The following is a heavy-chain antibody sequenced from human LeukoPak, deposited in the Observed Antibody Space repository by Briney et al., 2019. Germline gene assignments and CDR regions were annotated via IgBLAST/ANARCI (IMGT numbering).Heavy chain of an antibody. J-gene: IGHJ3*02. Sequence: ASAKVSCKASGYTFTGYYMHWVRQAPGQGLEWMGWINPNSGGTNYAQKFQGRVTMTRDTSISTAYMELSSLRSEDTAVYYCASSLDYYDSSGYSNDAFDIWGQGTMVTVSS. D-gene: IGHD3-22*01. CDR2: INPNSGGT. V-gene: IGHV1-2*02. CDR1: GYTFTGYY. CDR3: ASSLDYYDSSGYSNDAFDI.